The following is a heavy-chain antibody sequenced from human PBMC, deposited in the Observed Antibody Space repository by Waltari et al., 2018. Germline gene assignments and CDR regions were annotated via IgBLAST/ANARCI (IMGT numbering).Heavy chain of an antibody. CDR2: IYTSGST. J-gene: IGHJ4*02. Sequence: QVQLQESGPGLVKPSETLSLTCTVPGCSISSYYWRWLRQPAGKGLEWIGRIYTSGSTNYNPSLKSRVTMSVDTSKNQFSLKLSSVTAADTAVYYCARGPGTWSGSGFDYWGQGTLVTVSS. CDR1: GCSISSYY. D-gene: IGHD3-3*01. V-gene: IGHV4-4*07. CDR3: ARGPGTWSGSGFDY.